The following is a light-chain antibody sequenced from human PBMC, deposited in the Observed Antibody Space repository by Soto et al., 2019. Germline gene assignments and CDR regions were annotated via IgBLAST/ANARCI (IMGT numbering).Light chain of an antibody. Sequence: QSALTQPASVSGSPGQSITISCSGTISDIGTYNYVSWYQQHAGKAPKLIIYEVSHRPSGVSTRFSGSKSGRTASLTISGLQAEDEAHYYCCSSTGITTPVFATGTKVTVL. V-gene: IGLV2-14*01. CDR2: EVS. CDR1: ISDIGTYNY. CDR3: CSSTGITTPV. J-gene: IGLJ1*01.